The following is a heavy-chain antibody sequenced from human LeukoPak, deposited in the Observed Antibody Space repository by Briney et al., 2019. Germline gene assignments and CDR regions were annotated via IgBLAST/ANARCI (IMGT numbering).Heavy chain of an antibody. CDR2: INQSGST. J-gene: IGHJ4*02. CDR1: GGSFSGYY. D-gene: IGHD4-17*01. Sequence: SETLSLTCAVYGGSFSGYYWSWIRQPPGKGLEWIGEINQSGSTNYNPSLKSRVTISVDTSKNQFSLKLSSVTAADTAVYYCARGMTTVTTDWGQGTLVTVSS. CDR3: ARGMTTVTTD. V-gene: IGHV4-34*01.